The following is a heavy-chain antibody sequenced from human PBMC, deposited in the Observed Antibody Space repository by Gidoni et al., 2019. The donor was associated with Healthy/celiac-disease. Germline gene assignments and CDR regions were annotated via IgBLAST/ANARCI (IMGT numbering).Heavy chain of an antibody. J-gene: IGHJ4*02. V-gene: IGHV1-69*01. CDR2: IIPIFGPA. CDR3: ARQRCSGGSCPFDY. Sequence: QVQLVQSGAEVKKPGSSVKVSCKASGGNFSSYAISWVRQAPGQGLEWMGGIIPIFGPANYAQKFQGRVTITADESTSTAYMELSSLRSEDTAVYYCARQRCSGGSCPFDYWGQGTLVTVSS. CDR1: GGNFSSYA. D-gene: IGHD2-15*01.